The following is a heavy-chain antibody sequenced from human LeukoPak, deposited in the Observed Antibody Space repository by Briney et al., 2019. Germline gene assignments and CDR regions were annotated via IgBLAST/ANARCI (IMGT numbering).Heavy chain of an antibody. CDR2: FDPEDGET. V-gene: IGHV1-24*01. CDR1: GYTLTELS. Sequence: ASVKVSCKVSGYTLTELSMHWVRQAPGKGLEWMGGFDPEDGETIYAQKFQGRVAMTEDTSTDTAYMELSSLRSEDTAVYYCATDFYAQDAFDIWGQGTMVTVSS. D-gene: IGHD3-16*01. CDR3: ATDFYAQDAFDI. J-gene: IGHJ3*02.